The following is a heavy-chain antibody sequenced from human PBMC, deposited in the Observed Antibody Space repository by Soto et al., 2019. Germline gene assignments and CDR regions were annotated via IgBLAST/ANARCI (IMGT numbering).Heavy chain of an antibody. D-gene: IGHD5-12*01. CDR2: IKHSGST. CDR3: ARGVGYAGVDY. J-gene: IGHJ4*02. CDR1: GGSFSAYY. Sequence: QVQLQQWGAGLLKPSETLSLTCAVYGGSFSAYYWSWIRQPPGKGLEWIGEIKHSGSTNYNPSLKSRVTISPDRSKNQFSLKLNTVTAADTGAYYCARGVGYAGVDYWGQGSLVTVSS. V-gene: IGHV4-34*01.